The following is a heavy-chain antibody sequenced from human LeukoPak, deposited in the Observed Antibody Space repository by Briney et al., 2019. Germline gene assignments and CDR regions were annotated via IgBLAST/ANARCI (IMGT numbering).Heavy chain of an antibody. CDR1: GFTFSDYY. J-gene: IGHJ4*02. CDR2: ISSSSSYT. Sequence: PGGCLRLSCAASGFTFSDYYMSWIRQAPGKGLEWVSYISSSSSYTNYADSVKGRFTISRDNAKNSLYLQMNSLRAEDTAVYYCARDTDLAYCGGDCYSGPFDYWGQGTLVTVSS. D-gene: IGHD2-21*02. V-gene: IGHV3-11*05. CDR3: ARDTDLAYCGGDCYSGPFDY.